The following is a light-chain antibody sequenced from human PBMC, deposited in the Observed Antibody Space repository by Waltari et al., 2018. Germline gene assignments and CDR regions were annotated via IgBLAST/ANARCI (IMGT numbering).Light chain of an antibody. J-gene: IGKJ1*01. CDR1: QSVSSN. CDR3: QQYGRT. CDR2: GAY. Sequence: EIVMTQSPATLSVSPGDTASLSCRASQSVSSNLAWYQQKPGQAPRLLIYGAYTRATGIPARFSGSGSGTEFTLTISSLQSEDFAVYYCQQYGRTFGQGTKVEIK. V-gene: IGKV3-15*01.